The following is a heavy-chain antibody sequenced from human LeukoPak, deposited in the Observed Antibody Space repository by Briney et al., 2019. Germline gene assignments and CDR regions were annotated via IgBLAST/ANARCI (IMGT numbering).Heavy chain of an antibody. Sequence: PSQTLSLTCTVSGGSISSGDYYWGWIRQPPGKGLEWIGYIYYSGSTYYNPSLKSRVTISVDTSKNQFSLKLSSVTAADTAVYYCARDSHYYDSSGYYYGGAVFDYWGQGTLVTVSS. CDR3: ARDSHYYDSSGYYYGGAVFDY. CDR1: GGSISSGDYY. CDR2: IYYSGST. V-gene: IGHV4-30-4*01. J-gene: IGHJ4*02. D-gene: IGHD3-22*01.